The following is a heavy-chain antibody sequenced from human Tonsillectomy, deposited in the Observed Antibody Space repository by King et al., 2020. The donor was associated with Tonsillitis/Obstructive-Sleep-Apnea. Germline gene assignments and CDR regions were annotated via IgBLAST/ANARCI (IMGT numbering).Heavy chain of an antibody. Sequence: VQLVQSGAEVKKPGSSVRVSCNASGGTFSSYAISWVRQAPGQGLEWMGGIIPILGIVNYAQKFQGRVTITADKSTSTAYMELSSLGSEDTAVYYCARDLHYDYVWGSYRSDYYYYGMDVWGQGTTVTVSS. J-gene: IGHJ6*02. D-gene: IGHD3-16*02. CDR3: ARDLHYDYVWGSYRSDYYYYGMDV. CDR1: GGTFSSYA. V-gene: IGHV1-69*10. CDR2: IIPILGIV.